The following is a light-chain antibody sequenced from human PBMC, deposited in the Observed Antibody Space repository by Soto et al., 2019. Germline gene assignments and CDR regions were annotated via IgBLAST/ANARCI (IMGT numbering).Light chain of an antibody. CDR3: QQYYSYPYT. CDR1: QIIGSS. Sequence: DIQMTQSPSTLSASVGARVTITCRASQIIGSSLAWYQQKPGKAPKLLIYDASTLRSGVPSRFSGSESGTEFTLTISSLQPDDSATYYCQQYYSYPYTFGQGTKLEIK. V-gene: IGKV1-5*01. J-gene: IGKJ2*01. CDR2: DAS.